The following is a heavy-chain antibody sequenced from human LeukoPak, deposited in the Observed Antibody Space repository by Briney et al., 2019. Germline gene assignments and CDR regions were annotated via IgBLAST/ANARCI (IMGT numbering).Heavy chain of an antibody. CDR1: GGSISSGDYY. J-gene: IGHJ4*02. D-gene: IGHD6-6*01. CDR3: ARGGGRAAARPENFDY. Sequence: SQTLSLTCTVSGGSISSGDYYWSWVRQPPGKGLEWIGYIYYSGSTNYNPSLKSRVTISVDTSKNQFSLKLSPVTAADTAVYYCARGGGRAAARPENFDYWGQGTLVTVSS. V-gene: IGHV4-30-4*01. CDR2: IYYSGST.